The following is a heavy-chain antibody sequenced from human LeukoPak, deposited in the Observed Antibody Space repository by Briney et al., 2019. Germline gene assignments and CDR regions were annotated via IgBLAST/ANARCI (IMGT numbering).Heavy chain of an antibody. Sequence: GGSLRLSCAASGFTFSSYGIHWVRQAPGKGLEWVSSISGSSSYIYYADSMKGRFTISRDNAKSSLYLQMNSLRDEDTAIYFCARALWELRSSAYFDHWGQGTLVTVSS. CDR1: GFTFSSYG. D-gene: IGHD1-26*01. J-gene: IGHJ4*02. V-gene: IGHV3-21*06. CDR3: ARALWELRSSAYFDH. CDR2: ISGSSSYI.